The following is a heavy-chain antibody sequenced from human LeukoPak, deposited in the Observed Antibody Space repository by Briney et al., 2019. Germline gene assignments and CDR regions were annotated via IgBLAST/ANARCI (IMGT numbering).Heavy chain of an antibody. D-gene: IGHD3-9*01. V-gene: IGHV3-74*01. CDR2: IDSDGRST. CDR3: ASVAGYYNWNYDY. J-gene: IGHJ4*02. Sequence: TGGSLRLSCAASGFTFSSYWMHWVRQAPGKGLVGVSRIDSDGRSTGYADSVKGRFTISRDNAKNTLYLQMNSLRAEDTAVYYCASVAGYYNWNYDYWGQGTLVTVSS. CDR1: GFTFSSYW.